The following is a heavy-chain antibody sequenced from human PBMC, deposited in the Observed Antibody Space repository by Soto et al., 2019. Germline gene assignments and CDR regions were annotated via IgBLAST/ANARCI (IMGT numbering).Heavy chain of an antibody. CDR3: ARADGSGYPFDY. CDR2: INHSGST. CDR1: GGSFSGYY. Sequence: SETLSLTCAVYGGSFSGYYWSWIRQPPGKGLEWIGEINHSGSTNYNPSLKSRVTISVDTSKNQFSLKLSSVTAADTAVYYCARADGSGYPFDYWGQGTLVTVSS. V-gene: IGHV4-34*01. J-gene: IGHJ4*02. D-gene: IGHD3-3*01.